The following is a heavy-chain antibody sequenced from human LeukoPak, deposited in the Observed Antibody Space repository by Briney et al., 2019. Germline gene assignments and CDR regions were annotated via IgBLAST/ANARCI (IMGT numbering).Heavy chain of an antibody. CDR2: LSDTGST. CDR1: GDSISNYY. Sequence: PSETLSLTCTVSGDSISNYYWNWIRQPPGEALEWIGYLSDTGSTNYNPSLKSRVTISADTSKNQFTLQLSSVTAADTAVYYCARVDLYSSSWRASNWFDPWGQGTLVTVSS. J-gene: IGHJ5*02. V-gene: IGHV4-59*08. CDR3: ARVDLYSSSWRASNWFDP. D-gene: IGHD6-13*01.